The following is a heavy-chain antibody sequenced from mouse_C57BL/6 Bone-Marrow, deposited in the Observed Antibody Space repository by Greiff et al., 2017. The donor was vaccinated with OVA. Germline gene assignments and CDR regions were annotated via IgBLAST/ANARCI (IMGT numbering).Heavy chain of an antibody. D-gene: IGHD2-5*01. CDR1: GYAFTNYL. CDR3: ARPYYSNDWYFDV. V-gene: IGHV1-54*01. J-gene: IGHJ1*03. CDR2: INPGSGGT. Sequence: VKLMESGAELVRPGPSVKVSCKASGYAFTNYLIEWVKQRTGQGLEWIGVINPGSGGTNYNEKFKGKATLTADKSSSTAYMQLSSLTSEDSAVYFCARPYYSNDWYFDVWGTGTTVTVSS.